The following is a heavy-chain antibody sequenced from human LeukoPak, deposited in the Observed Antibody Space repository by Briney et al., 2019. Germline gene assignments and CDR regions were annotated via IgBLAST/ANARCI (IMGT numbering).Heavy chain of an antibody. CDR3: AKSLSGSGWKLDS. CDR1: AFTFSSYD. D-gene: IGHD6-19*01. J-gene: IGHJ4*02. V-gene: IGHV3-23*01. Sequence: GRSLRPSSVASAFTFSSYDIAWVLQAPGKGREWVTTVYAEGDKTRYAVSVKGCFTISKDNSKSTVSLQMNSLKAEETVIYYGAKSLSGSGWKLDSWGQGTLVTVSS. CDR2: VYAEGDKT.